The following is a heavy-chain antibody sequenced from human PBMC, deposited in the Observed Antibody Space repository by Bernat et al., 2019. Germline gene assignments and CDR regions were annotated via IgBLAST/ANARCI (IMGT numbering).Heavy chain of an antibody. D-gene: IGHD3-10*01. CDR1: GFSFSNYG. Sequence: EGQLLESGGGLVQPGGSLRLSCAASGFSFSNYGMGWVRQAPGTELEWVSGINCIGANTWYADSVKGRFTISRDNPKNTVYLQMNSLRGDDTAVYHGVRDPTITSMLARGLSLDYWGQGILVAVSS. V-gene: IGHV3-23*01. CDR2: INCIGANT. CDR3: VRDPTITSMLARGLSLDY. J-gene: IGHJ4*02.